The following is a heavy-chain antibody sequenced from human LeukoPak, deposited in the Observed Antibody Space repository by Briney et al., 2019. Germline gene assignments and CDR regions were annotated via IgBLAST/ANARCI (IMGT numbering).Heavy chain of an antibody. J-gene: IGHJ4*02. Sequence: PGGSLRLSCAASGFTFDDYAMHWVRQAPGKGLEWVSGISWNSGSIGYADSVKGRFTISRDNAKNSLYLQMNSLRAEDTALYYCAKDTQEGYFDYWGQGTLVTVSS. CDR3: AKDTQEGYFDY. CDR2: ISWNSGSI. V-gene: IGHV3-9*01. CDR1: GFTFDDYA.